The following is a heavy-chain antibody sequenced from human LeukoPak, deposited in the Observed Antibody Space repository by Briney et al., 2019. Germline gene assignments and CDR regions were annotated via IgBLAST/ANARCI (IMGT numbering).Heavy chain of an antibody. Sequence: SETLSLTCAVYGGSFSGYYWSWIRQPPGKGLEWIGEINHSGSTNYNPSLKSRVTISVDTSKNQFSLKLSSVTAADTAVYYCARASRYYGSGSPFDYWGQGTLVTVSS. V-gene: IGHV4-34*01. D-gene: IGHD3-10*01. CDR3: ARASRYYGSGSPFDY. CDR1: GGSFSGYY. J-gene: IGHJ4*02. CDR2: INHSGST.